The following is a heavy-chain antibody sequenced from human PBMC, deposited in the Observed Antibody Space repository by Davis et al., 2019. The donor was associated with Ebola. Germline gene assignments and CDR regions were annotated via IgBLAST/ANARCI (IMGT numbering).Heavy chain of an antibody. V-gene: IGHV1-46*01. Sequence: ASVKVSCKASGYTFTSYDINWVRQAPGQGLEWMGIINPSGGRTTYAQKFQGRVTMTRDTSTSTVYMELSSLRSEDTAVYYCARGRGHYESSGGDFWGQGTLVTVSS. D-gene: IGHD3-22*01. J-gene: IGHJ4*02. CDR1: GYTFTSYD. CDR3: ARGRGHYESSGGDF. CDR2: INPSGGRT.